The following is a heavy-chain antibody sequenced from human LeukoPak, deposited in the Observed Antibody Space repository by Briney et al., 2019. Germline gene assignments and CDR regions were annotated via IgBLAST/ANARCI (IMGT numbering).Heavy chain of an antibody. CDR3: VRGRLLRSTKYFDY. CDR1: GFPVNKYE. V-gene: IGHV3-48*03. CDR2: IDAGATST. D-gene: IGHD2-21*02. Sequence: GGSLRLSCAASGFPVNKYEMHWVRQAPGKGLEWVSYIDAGATSTNYADSVWGRFTLSRDDAQNSVHLQMNSLRDEDTAVYYCVRGRLLRSTKYFDYWGQGALVTVSS. J-gene: IGHJ4*02.